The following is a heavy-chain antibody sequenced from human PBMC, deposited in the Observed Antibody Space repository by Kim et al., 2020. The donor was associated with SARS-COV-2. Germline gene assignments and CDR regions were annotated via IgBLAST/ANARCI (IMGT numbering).Heavy chain of an antibody. Sequence: SETLSLTCSASGDSISSGRHYWAWIRQPPGKGLDWIGNVCYDGTTFFNPTIEGRVSISLDTSKNQFSLKLMSVTAAATAVYFCARPVVQYTVGFGMDVWG. D-gene: IGHD4-17*01. CDR3: ARPVVQYTVGFGMDV. V-gene: IGHV4-39*01. J-gene: IGHJ6*01. CDR1: GDSISSGRHY. CDR2: VCYDGTT.